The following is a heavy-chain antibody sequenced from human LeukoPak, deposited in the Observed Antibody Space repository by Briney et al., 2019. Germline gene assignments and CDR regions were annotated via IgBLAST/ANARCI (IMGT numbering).Heavy chain of an antibody. V-gene: IGHV1-18*01. Sequence: ASVKVSCKSSGYTFSDYGITWVRQAPGQGLEWMGWISAYNGDTNHAQHLQGRVTMTTDTSTSTAHMELRNLRSDDTAVFYCARTPGSGGSYYYYGMDLWGQGTTVTVSS. D-gene: IGHD2-15*01. J-gene: IGHJ6*02. CDR3: ARTPGSGGSYYYYGMDL. CDR1: GYTFSDYG. CDR2: ISAYNGDT.